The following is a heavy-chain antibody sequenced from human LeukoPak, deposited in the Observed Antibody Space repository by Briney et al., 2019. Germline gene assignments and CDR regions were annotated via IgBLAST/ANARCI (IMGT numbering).Heavy chain of an antibody. Sequence: SEILSLTCAVYDGSLSGYFWTWTRQPPGKGLEWIGEVAHGGASDYNPSLQSRVVMSLDTSKSQFSLNLTSVTAADTAVYFCARGRVVATNKWFDPWGQGSLVTVSS. D-gene: IGHD5-12*01. V-gene: IGHV4-34*01. CDR1: DGSLSGYF. CDR3: ARGRVVATNKWFDP. CDR2: VAHGGAS. J-gene: IGHJ5*02.